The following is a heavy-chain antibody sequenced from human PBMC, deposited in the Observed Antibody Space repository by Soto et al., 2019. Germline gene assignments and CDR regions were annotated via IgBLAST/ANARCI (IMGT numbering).Heavy chain of an antibody. D-gene: IGHD5-12*01. Sequence: GGSLRLSCAASGFTVSSNYMSWVRQAPGKGLEWVSVIYSGGSTYYADSVKGRFTISRDNSKNTLYLQMNSLRAEDTAVYYCARGVAEMATITGPLWGQGTLVTVSS. J-gene: IGHJ4*02. CDR2: IYSGGST. CDR1: GFTVSSNY. V-gene: IGHV3-53*01. CDR3: ARGVAEMATITGPL.